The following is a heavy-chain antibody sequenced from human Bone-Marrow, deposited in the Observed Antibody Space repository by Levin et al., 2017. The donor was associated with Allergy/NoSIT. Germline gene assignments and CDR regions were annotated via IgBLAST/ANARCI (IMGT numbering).Heavy chain of an antibody. CDR3: ASMSRSVLRFDP. J-gene: IGHJ5*02. Sequence: NASETLSLTCIVSGGSISSSYYYWGWIRQPPGKGLEWIGSIYYSGSTYYNPSLKSRVTISVDTSKNQFSLKLSSVTAADTAVYYCASMSRSVLRFDPWGQGTLVTVSS. D-gene: IGHD6-6*01. CDR2: IYYSGST. V-gene: IGHV4-39*01. CDR1: GGSISSSYYY.